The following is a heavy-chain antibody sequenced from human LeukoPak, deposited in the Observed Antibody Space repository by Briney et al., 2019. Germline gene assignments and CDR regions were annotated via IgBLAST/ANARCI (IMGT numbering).Heavy chain of an antibody. V-gene: IGHV5-51*01. CDR3: ARLLRLGRNSFDP. CDR2: IYPGDSDT. J-gene: IGHJ5*02. CDR1: GYSFTSYW. Sequence: GESLQISCKGSGYSFTSYWIGWVRQMPGKGLEWMGIIYPGDSDTRYSPSFQGQVTISADKSINTAYLQWSSLKASDTAIYYCARLLRLGRNSFDPWGQGTLVTVSS. D-gene: IGHD6-19*01.